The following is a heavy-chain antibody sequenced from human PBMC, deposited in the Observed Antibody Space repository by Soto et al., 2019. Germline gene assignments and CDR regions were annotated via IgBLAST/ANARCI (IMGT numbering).Heavy chain of an antibody. Sequence: QVQLVQSGAEVKKPGSSVKVSCKASGGTFSSYTISWVRQAPGQGLEWMGRIIPILGIANYAQKFQGRVTITADKSXXTXYXXLSSLRSEDTAVYYCARSPLQPGIAAAAAIDYFDYWGQGTLVTVSS. J-gene: IGHJ4*02. V-gene: IGHV1-69*02. CDR1: GGTFSSYT. CDR2: IIPILGIA. D-gene: IGHD6-13*01. CDR3: ARSPLQPGIAAAAAIDYFDY.